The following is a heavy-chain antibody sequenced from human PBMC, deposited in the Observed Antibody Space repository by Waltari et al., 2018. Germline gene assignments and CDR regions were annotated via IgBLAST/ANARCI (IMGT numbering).Heavy chain of an antibody. CDR2: IYTSGET. CDR3: ARDKPEVAAAGKEGDYYYYYMDV. V-gene: IGHV4-61*02. D-gene: IGHD6-13*01. Sequence: QVQLQESGPGLVKPSQTLSLTCTVSGGSISSGSYYWSWIRQPAGKGLEWIGRIYTSGETNYKPPHKSRLTISVYTAKTQFSLKLSSVTAADTAVYYCARDKPEVAAAGKEGDYYYYYMDVWGKGTTVTVSS. CDR1: GGSISSGSYY. J-gene: IGHJ6*03.